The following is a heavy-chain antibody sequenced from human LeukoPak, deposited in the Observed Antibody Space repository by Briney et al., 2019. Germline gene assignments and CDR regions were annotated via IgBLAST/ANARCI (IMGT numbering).Heavy chain of an antibody. J-gene: IGHJ4*02. CDR1: GGSISSGDYY. D-gene: IGHD1-14*01. Sequence: PSETLSLTCTVTGGSISSGDYYWGWIRQPPGKGLEWIASIYSGGMTFYNPSLKSRLTISADTSRNHFSLRLTSVTAADTALYFCARHFDHPTAYFDSRGQGSLVSVSS. V-gene: IGHV4-39*01. CDR2: IYSGGMT. CDR3: ARHFDHPTAYFDS.